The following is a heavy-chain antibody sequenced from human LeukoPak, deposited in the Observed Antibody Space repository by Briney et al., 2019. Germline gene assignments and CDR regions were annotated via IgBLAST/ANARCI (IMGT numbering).Heavy chain of an antibody. CDR2: IHYSGST. CDR1: GGTISSYY. D-gene: IGHD6-19*01. J-gene: IGHJ4*02. V-gene: IGHV4-59*08. CDR3: ARWYSSGWAFDY. Sequence: SQTLSLTCTVSGGTISSYYWNWIRQPPGKGLEWIGYIHYSGSTKYNPSLKSRVTISVDTSRNQFSLKLSSVTAADTAVYYCARWYSSGWAFDYWGQGTLVTVSS.